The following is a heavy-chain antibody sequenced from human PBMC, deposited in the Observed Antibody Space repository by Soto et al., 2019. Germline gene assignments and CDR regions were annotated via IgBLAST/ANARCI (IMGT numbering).Heavy chain of an antibody. J-gene: IGHJ6*02. D-gene: IGHD1-26*01. Sequence: GSLRLSCAASGFTFSNAWMSWVRQAPGKGLEWVGRIKSKTDGGTTDYAAPVKGRFTISRDDSKNTLYLQMNSLKTEDTAVYYCTTPAGGSYYYYYGMDVWGQGTTVTVSS. CDR2: IKSKTDGGTT. CDR3: TTPAGGSYYYYYGMDV. CDR1: GFTFSNAW. V-gene: IGHV3-15*01.